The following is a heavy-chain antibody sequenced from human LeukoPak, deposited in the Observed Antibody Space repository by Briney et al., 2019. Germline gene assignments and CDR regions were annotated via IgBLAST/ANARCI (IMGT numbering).Heavy chain of an antibody. D-gene: IGHD3-3*01. J-gene: IGHJ6*02. CDR3: AIPGSGSYYYGMDV. V-gene: IGHV1-69*04. CDR1: GGTFSSYA. CDR2: IIPILGIA. Sequence: ASVKVSCKASGGTFSSYAISWVRQAPGQGLEWMGRIIPILGIANYAQKFQGRVTITADKSTSTAYMELSSLRSEDTAVYYCAIPGSGSYYYGMDVWGQGTTVTVSS.